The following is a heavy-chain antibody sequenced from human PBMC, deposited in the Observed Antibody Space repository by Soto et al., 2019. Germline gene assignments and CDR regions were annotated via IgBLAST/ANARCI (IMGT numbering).Heavy chain of an antibody. V-gene: IGHV3-33*01. Sequence: GGSLRLSCAASGFTFSSYGMHWVRQAPGKGLEWVAVIWYDGSNKYYADSVKGRFTISRDNSKNTLYLQMNSLRAEDTAVYYCAREGSRSYDILTGFRPTGYYFDYWGQGTLVTVSS. J-gene: IGHJ4*02. D-gene: IGHD3-9*01. CDR1: GFTFSSYG. CDR3: AREGSRSYDILTGFRPTGYYFDY. CDR2: IWYDGSNK.